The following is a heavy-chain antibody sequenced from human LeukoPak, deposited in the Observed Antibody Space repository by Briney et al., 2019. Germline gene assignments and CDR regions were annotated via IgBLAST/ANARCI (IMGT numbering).Heavy chain of an antibody. D-gene: IGHD1-26*01. J-gene: IGHJ4*02. CDR1: GFTFSSYA. CDR2: ISYDGSNK. V-gene: IGHV3-30-3*01. Sequence: PGGSLRLSCAASGFTFSSYAMHWVRQAPGKGLEWVAVISYDGSNKYYADSVKGRFTISRDNSKNTLYLQMSSLRAEDTAVYYCARDSQWELQYYFDYWGQGTLVTVSS. CDR3: ARDSQWELQYYFDY.